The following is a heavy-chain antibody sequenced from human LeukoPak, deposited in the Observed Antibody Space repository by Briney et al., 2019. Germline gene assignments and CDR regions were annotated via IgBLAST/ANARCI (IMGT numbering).Heavy chain of an antibody. Sequence: PGGSLRLSCAASGFTVSSNYMSWVRQAPGKGLEWVSVIYSGGNTYYADSVKGRFTISRDNSKNTLYLQMNSLRAEDTAVYYCARAPLHYDSSGYYPLDYWGQGTLVTVSS. D-gene: IGHD3-22*01. J-gene: IGHJ4*02. CDR1: GFTVSSNY. CDR3: ARAPLHYDSSGYYPLDY. V-gene: IGHV3-53*01. CDR2: IYSGGNT.